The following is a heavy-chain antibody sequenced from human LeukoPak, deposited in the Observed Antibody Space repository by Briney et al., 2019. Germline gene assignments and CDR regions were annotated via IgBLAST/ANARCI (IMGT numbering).Heavy chain of an antibody. D-gene: IGHD2-2*01. CDR2: ISSSSSYT. CDR1: GFTFSSYS. V-gene: IGHV3-21*01. Sequence: GGSLRLSCAASGFTFSSYSMNWVRQAPGKGLEWVSSISSSSSYTYYADPVKGRFTISRDNAKNSLYLQMNNLRAEDTAVYYCARGVRYCSSTNCASFDYWGQGILVTVPS. CDR3: ARGVRYCSSTNCASFDY. J-gene: IGHJ4*02.